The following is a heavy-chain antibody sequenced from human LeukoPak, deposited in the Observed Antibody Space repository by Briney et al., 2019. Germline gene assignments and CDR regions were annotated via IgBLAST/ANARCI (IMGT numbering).Heavy chain of an antibody. J-gene: IGHJ4*02. CDR1: GGTFSSYA. D-gene: IGHD6-6*01. CDR2: IIPIFGTA. Sequence: SVKVSCKASGGTFSSYAISWVRQAPGQGLEWMGGIIPIFGTANYAQKFQGRVTITADESTSTAYMELSSLRSEDTAVYYCARRGYSSSSPIDYWGQGTLVTVSS. V-gene: IGHV1-69*13. CDR3: ARRGYSSSSPIDY.